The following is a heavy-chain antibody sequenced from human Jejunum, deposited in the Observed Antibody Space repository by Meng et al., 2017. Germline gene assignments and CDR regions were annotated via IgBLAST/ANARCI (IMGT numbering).Heavy chain of an antibody. J-gene: IGHJ4*02. Sequence: SETLSPTCNVPGGSTSGFFWSWIRQPAGKGLEWIGLIYSSGSTNYNPSLKSRVTLSLDTSKNQFSLKLTPVTATDTAVYYCARAHDNNWGRGFDYWGQGTLVTVSS. CDR1: GGSTSGFF. D-gene: IGHD1-1*01. V-gene: IGHV4-4*07. CDR2: IYSSGST. CDR3: ARAHDNNWGRGFDY.